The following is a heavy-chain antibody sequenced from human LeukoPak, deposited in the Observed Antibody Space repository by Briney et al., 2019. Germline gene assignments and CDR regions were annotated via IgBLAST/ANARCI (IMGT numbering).Heavy chain of an antibody. V-gene: IGHV3-48*03. J-gene: IGHJ4*02. CDR2: ISSSGSTI. CDR1: GFTFSSYE. D-gene: IGHD6-13*01. Sequence: GGSLRLSCAASGFTFSSYEMNWVRQAPGKGLEWVSYISSSGSTIYYADSVKGRFTISRDNAKNSLYLQMKSLRAEDTAVYYCAPLPTGIGDYWGQGTLLTVSS. CDR3: APLPTGIGDY.